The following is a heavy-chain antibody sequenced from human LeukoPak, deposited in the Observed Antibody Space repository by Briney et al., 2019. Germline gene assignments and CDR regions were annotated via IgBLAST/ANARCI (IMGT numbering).Heavy chain of an antibody. J-gene: IGHJ4*02. CDR1: GLILSNFG. V-gene: IGHV3-30*02. D-gene: IGHD1-26*01. Sequence: PGGSLRPSCAASGLILSNFGMHWFRQAPGKGLEWVAFILYDGNNKDYAASVKGRFTISRDNSKNTLYLQMNSLRADDTAVYYCANQKYSGSYGADYWGQGTLVTVSS. CDR3: ANQKYSGSYGADY. CDR2: ILYDGNNK.